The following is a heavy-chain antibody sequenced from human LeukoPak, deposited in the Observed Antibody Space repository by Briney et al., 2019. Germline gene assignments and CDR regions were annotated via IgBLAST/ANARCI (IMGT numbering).Heavy chain of an antibody. Sequence: SETLSLTCAVYGGSFSGYYWSWIRQPPGKGLEWTGEINHSGSTNYNPSLKSRVTISVDTSKSQFSLKLSSVTAADTAVYYCARSSIVVVIASPYYFDYWGQGTLVTVSS. V-gene: IGHV4-34*01. CDR3: ARSSIVVVIASPYYFDY. CDR1: GGSFSGYY. J-gene: IGHJ4*02. D-gene: IGHD2-21*01. CDR2: INHSGST.